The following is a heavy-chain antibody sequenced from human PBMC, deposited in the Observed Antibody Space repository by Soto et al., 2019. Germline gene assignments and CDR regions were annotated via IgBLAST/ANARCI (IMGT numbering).Heavy chain of an antibody. D-gene: IGHD3-22*01. J-gene: IGHJ4*02. Sequence: GGSLRLSCAASGFTFSSYAMSWVRQAPGKGLEWVSAISGSGGSTYYADSVKGRFTISRDNSKNTLYLQMNSLRAEDTAVYYCAKSRLGGSHRSAAYWGQGTLVTVSS. CDR2: ISGSGGST. CDR3: AKSRLGGSHRSAAY. CDR1: GFTFSSYA. V-gene: IGHV3-23*01.